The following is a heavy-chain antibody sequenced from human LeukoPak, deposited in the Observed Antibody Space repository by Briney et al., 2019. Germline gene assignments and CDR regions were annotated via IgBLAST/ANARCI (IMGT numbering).Heavy chain of an antibody. V-gene: IGHV4-34*01. CDR3: ARRISTYSSSWYNYYYYMDV. J-gene: IGHJ6*03. CDR1: GGSFSGYY. D-gene: IGHD6-13*01. Sequence: SETLSLTCAVYGGSFSGYYWSWIRQPPGKGLEWIGEINHSGSTNYNPSLKSRVTISVDTSKNQFSLKLSSVTAADTAVYYCARRISTYSSSWYNYYYYMDVWGKGTTVTVSS. CDR2: INHSGST.